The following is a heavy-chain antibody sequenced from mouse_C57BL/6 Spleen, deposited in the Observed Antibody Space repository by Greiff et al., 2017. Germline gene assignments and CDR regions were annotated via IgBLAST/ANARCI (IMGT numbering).Heavy chain of an antibody. CDR1: GYTFTTYP. CDR3: ARSYYSNYEGYYAMDY. Sequence: VMLVESGAELVKPGASVKMSYKASGYTFTTYPIEWMKQNHGKSLEWIGNFHPYNDDTKYNEKFKGKATLTVEKSSSTVYLELSRLTSDDSAVYYCARSYYSNYEGYYAMDYWGQGTSVTVSS. V-gene: IGHV1-47*01. D-gene: IGHD2-5*01. CDR2: FHPYNDDT. J-gene: IGHJ4*01.